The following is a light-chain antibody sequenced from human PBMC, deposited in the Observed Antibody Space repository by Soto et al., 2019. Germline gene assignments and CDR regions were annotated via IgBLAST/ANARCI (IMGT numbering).Light chain of an antibody. Sequence: QSVLTQPASVSGSPGQSITISCTGTDSDVGGYNYVSWYQHHPGNAPKVMIYDVSNRPSGVSNRFSGSKSGNMASLIISGLQAEDEADYYCSSYTINGVGVFGGGTKVTVL. CDR3: SSYTINGVGV. V-gene: IGLV2-14*03. CDR1: DSDVGGYNY. J-gene: IGLJ2*01. CDR2: DVS.